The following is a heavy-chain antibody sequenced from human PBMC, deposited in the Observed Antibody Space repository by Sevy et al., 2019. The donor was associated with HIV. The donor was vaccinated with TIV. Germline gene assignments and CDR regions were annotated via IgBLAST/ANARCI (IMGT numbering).Heavy chain of an antibody. CDR2: ISGSGGRT. Sequence: GGSLRLSCAASGFTFSSYAMSWVRQAPGKGLEWVSGISGSGGRTYYADSVKGRFTISRDNSKNTLYLQMKSLRAEDTAVYYCANLGTSYYESSSHYYQAPFDYWGQGTLVTVSS. V-gene: IGHV3-23*01. J-gene: IGHJ4*02. D-gene: IGHD3-22*01. CDR3: ANLGTSYYESSSHYYQAPFDY. CDR1: GFTFSSYA.